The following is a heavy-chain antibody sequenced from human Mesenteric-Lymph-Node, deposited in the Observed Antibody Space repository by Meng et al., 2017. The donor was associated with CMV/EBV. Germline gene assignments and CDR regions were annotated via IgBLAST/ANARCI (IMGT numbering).Heavy chain of an antibody. V-gene: IGHV3-30*02. J-gene: IGHJ4*02. CDR2: IRYDGSNT. Sequence: GESLKISCAASGFTFSSYSMNWVRQAPGKGLEWVAFIRYDGSNTNYGDSVKGRFTISRDNSKNTLYLQMNSLRAEDTAVYYCAKDSLGYCSGGSCYSFDYWGQGTLVTVSS. CDR3: AKDSLGYCSGGSCYSFDY. CDR1: GFTFSSYS. D-gene: IGHD2-15*01.